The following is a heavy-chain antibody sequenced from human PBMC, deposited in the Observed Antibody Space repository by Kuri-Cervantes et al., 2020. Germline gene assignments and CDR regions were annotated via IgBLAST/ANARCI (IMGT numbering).Heavy chain of an antibody. D-gene: IGHD3-16*02. CDR1: GSRFSTYW. V-gene: IGHV5-51*01. J-gene: IGHJ3*02. Sequence: GGSLRLSCKGSGSRFSTYWIAWVRQLPGKGLEWMGNIYPGDSDTRYSPSCQGQVTISADKSITTAYLQWCSLKASDSAMYYCAGRSHLGDLSLRGGFDNWGQGTMVTVSS. CDR3: AGRSHLGDLSLRGGFDN. CDR2: IYPGDSDT.